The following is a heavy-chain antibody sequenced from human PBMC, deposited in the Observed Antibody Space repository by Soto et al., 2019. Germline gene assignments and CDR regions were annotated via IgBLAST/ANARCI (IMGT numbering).Heavy chain of an antibody. CDR3: ARGLLPWFFDL. J-gene: IGHJ2*01. V-gene: IGHV4-34*01. CDR1: GGSFSDYY. Sequence: QVQLQQRGAGLWKPSETLSLTCAVFGGSFSDYYWPWIRQPQGKGLEWIGEIYQTGSTNYNPSLKSRGTITVDTSKTQFSLKLSSVTAADTAVYYCARGLLPWFFDLWGPGTLVTVSS. CDR2: IYQTGST.